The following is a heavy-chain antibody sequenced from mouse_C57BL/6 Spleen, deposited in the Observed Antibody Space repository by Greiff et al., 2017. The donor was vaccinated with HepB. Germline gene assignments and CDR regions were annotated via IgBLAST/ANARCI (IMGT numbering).Heavy chain of an antibody. D-gene: IGHD1-1*01. J-gene: IGHJ1*03. CDR2: FQPYNDDT. V-gene: IGHV1-47*01. CDR1: GYTFTTYP. Sequence: VQLQQSGAELVKPGASVKMSCKASGYTFTTYPIEWMKQNHGKSLEWIGNFQPYNDDTKYNEKFKGKATLTVEKSYSTFYVEHSRLTSDVSAVYYCARRGYGSSYYWDFDVWGTGTTVTVSS. CDR3: ARRGYGSSYYWDFDV.